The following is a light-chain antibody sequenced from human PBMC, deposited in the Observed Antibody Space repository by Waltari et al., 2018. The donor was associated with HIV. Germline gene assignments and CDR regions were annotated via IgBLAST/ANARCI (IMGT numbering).Light chain of an antibody. J-gene: IGLJ2*01. CDR1: SSNIGNNN. CDR3: AAWDDSLSGV. Sequence: QSVLTQPPSASGTPGQRVTIPCSGGSSNIGNNNVYWYQQFPGTAPKLLIYRNNQRPSGVPDRFSGSKSGTSASLVISGLRSEDEADYYCAAWDDSLSGVFGGGTKVTVL. V-gene: IGLV1-47*01. CDR2: RNN.